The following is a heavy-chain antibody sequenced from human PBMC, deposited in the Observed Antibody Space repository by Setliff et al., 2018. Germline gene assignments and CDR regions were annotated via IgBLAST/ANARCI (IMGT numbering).Heavy chain of an antibody. CDR2: VKSNTDGGAI. D-gene: IGHD2-2*01. J-gene: IGHJ3*02. Sequence: PGGSLRLXXAVSGFTFSKAWMHWVRQAPGKGLEWVGRVKSNTDGGAIDYAAPVKDRFTISRDDSKATLYLYMDSLKTEDTAVYYCTTDRAGCYGTTCFNAFEIWGHGTMVTVSS. CDR1: GFTFSKAW. V-gene: IGHV3-15*07. CDR3: TTDRAGCYGTTCFNAFEI.